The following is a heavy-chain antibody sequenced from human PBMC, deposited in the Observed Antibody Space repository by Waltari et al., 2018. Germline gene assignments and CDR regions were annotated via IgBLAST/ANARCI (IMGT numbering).Heavy chain of an antibody. CDR1: GGSFSGYY. Sequence: QVQLQQWGAGLLKPSETLSLTCAVDGGSFSGYYWSWNRQPPGKGLEWIGEINHSGSTNYNPSLKSRVTISVDTSKNQFSLKLSSVTAADTAVYYCARALPHSYFDSSGATDYWGQGTLVTVSS. J-gene: IGHJ4*02. D-gene: IGHD3-22*01. CDR2: INHSGST. CDR3: ARALPHSYFDSSGATDY. V-gene: IGHV4-34*01.